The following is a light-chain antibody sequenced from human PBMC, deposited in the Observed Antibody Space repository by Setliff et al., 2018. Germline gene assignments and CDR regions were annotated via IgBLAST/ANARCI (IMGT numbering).Light chain of an antibody. J-gene: IGLJ1*01. CDR3: TSYAGSNNYV. V-gene: IGLV2-8*01. CDR2: EVT. Sequence: QSVLTQPASVSGSPGQSVTISCTGTSSDVGGYKYVSWFQQHPGKAPKLMIYEVTKRPSGVPDRFSGSKSGNTASLTVSVLQAEDEADYYCTSYAGSNNYVFGTGTKGTVL. CDR1: SSDVGGYKY.